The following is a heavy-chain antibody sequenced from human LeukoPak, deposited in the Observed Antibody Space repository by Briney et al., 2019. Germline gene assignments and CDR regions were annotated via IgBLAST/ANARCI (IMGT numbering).Heavy chain of an antibody. V-gene: IGHV4-38-2*01. CDR1: GYSISSGYY. CDR3: ARQHDSYYYYYIDV. Sequence: PSETLSLTCAVSGYSISSGYYWVWIRQPPGRGLEWIGSLYHSDSAYYNTSLRSRVSMSVDTSKNQFSLTLSFVTAADTAVYYCARQHDSYYYYYIDVWGSGTTVTVSS. CDR2: LYHSDSA. J-gene: IGHJ6*03.